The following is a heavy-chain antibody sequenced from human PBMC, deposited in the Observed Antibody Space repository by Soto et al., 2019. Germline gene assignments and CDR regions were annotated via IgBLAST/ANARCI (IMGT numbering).Heavy chain of an antibody. D-gene: IGHD5-12*01. V-gene: IGHV1-18*04. CDR1: GYTFTSYG. Sequence: ASVKVSCKASGYTFTSYGISWVRQAPGQGLEWMGWISAYNGNTNYAQKLQGRVTMTTDTSTSTAYMELRSLRSDDTAVYYCARDLGYSGYDYDDYFDYWGQGTMVTVYS. CDR2: ISAYNGNT. J-gene: IGHJ4*02. CDR3: ARDLGYSGYDYDDYFDY.